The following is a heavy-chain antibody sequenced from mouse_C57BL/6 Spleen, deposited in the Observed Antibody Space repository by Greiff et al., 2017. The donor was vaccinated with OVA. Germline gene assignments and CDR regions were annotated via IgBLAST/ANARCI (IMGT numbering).Heavy chain of an antibody. V-gene: IGHV1-81*01. J-gene: IGHJ3*01. CDR2: IYPRSGNT. Sequence: QVQLKESGAELARPGASVKLSCKASGYTFTSYGISWVKQRTGQGLEWIGEIYPRSGNTYYNEKFKGKATLTADKSSSTAYMELRSLTSEDSAVYFCARAYYDYDGGLGFAYWGQGTLVTVSA. D-gene: IGHD2-4*01. CDR3: ARAYYDYDGGLGFAY. CDR1: GYTFTSYG.